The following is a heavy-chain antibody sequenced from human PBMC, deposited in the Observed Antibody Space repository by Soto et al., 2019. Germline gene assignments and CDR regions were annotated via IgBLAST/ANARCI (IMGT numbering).Heavy chain of an antibody. Sequence: SETLSLTCTVSGGSITKSNYYCGWIRQPPGRGLERIGSIFFSGSPYYSPSLKSRVSISVDTSKNQFSLKLTSVTAADTAVYYWAIFIVRATRVFDFWGRGMLVTVSS. CDR1: GGSITKSNYY. V-gene: IGHV4-39*01. J-gene: IGHJ4*02. D-gene: IGHD1-26*01. CDR2: IFFSGSP. CDR3: AIFIVRATRVFDF.